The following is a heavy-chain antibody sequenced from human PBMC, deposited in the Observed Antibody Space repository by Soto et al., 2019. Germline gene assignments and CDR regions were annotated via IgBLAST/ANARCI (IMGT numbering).Heavy chain of an antibody. V-gene: IGHV4-59*08. D-gene: IGHD3-22*01. CDR2: IYYSGST. CDR3: AGLYPYESSGYHLDY. J-gene: IGHJ4*02. Sequence: PSETLSLTCTVSGGSISSYYWSWIRQPPGKGLEWVGSIYYSGSTNYNPSLESRVTISVDTSKNQFSLKLSSVTAADTAVFYCAGLYPYESSGYHLDYWGQGTLVTVSS. CDR1: GGSISSYY.